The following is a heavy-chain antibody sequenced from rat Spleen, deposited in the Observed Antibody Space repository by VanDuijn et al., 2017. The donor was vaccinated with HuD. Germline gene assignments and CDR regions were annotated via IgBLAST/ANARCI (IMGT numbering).Heavy chain of an antibody. CDR1: GFTFSTFP. J-gene: IGHJ2*01. D-gene: IGHD1-9*01. Sequence: EVQLVESGGGLVQPGRSLKLSCAASGFTFSTFPMAWVRQAPKMGLEWVASISSGGGDTYYRVSVKGRFTVSRDNAKSTLYLQMDSLRSNDTATYYCARRHYGYTDYFDYWGQGVMVTVSS. CDR2: ISSGGGDT. V-gene: IGHV5-25*01. CDR3: ARRHYGYTDYFDY.